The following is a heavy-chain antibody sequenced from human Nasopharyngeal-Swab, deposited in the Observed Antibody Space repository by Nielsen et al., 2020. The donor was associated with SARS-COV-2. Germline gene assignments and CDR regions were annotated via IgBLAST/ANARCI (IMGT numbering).Heavy chain of an antibody. CDR1: GYTFTSYA. CDR2: INAGNGNT. D-gene: IGHD6-6*01. V-gene: IGHV1-3*01. CDR3: ARDFLVGKGQLGDY. J-gene: IGHJ4*02. Sequence: ASVKVSCKASGYTFTSYAMHWVRQAPAQRLEWMGWINAGNGNTKYSQKFQGRVTITRDTSASTAYMELSSLRSEDTAVYYCARDFLVGKGQLGDYWGQGTLVTVSS.